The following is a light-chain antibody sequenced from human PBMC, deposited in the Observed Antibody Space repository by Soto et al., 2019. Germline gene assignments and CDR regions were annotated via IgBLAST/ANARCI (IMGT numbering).Light chain of an antibody. CDR3: QQANSFPRT. CDR1: QAISTW. CDR2: AAS. J-gene: IGKJ1*01. V-gene: IGKV1D-12*01. Sequence: DIQMTQSPSSVSASVGDRVTITCRASQAISTWLAWYQQKPGKAPKLLIYAASNLQTGVPSRFSANGSGTDFTLTISSLQPEDFATYYCQQANSFPRTFGQGTKVEIK.